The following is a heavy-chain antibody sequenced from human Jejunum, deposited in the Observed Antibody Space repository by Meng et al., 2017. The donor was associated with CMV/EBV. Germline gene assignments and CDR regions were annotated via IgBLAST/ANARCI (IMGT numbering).Heavy chain of an antibody. D-gene: IGHD3-22*01. Sequence: SGFPLNSYGLHWVRRFPGRGLEWVAVLWYDGSRKYFADSVQGRFSISRDDSKNTVYLQMNSLRAEDTAVYYCARDNDGSSHYSQFDYWGQGTLVTVSS. CDR2: LWYDGSRK. J-gene: IGHJ4*02. V-gene: IGHV3-33*01. CDR1: GFPLNSYG. CDR3: ARDNDGSSHYSQFDY.